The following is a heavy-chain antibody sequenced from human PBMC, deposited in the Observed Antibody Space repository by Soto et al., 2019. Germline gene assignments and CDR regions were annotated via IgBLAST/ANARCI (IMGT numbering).Heavy chain of an antibody. CDR1: GYTFTSYY. J-gene: IGHJ6*02. V-gene: IGHV1-46*01. CDR2: INPSGGST. D-gene: IGHD7-27*01. CDR3: ARDGGRANWDHYYGMDV. Sequence: QVQLVQSGAEVKKPGASVKVSCKASGYTFTSYYMHWVRQAPGQGLEWMGIINPSGGSTSYAQKFQGRVTMTRDTSTSTVYMELSSLRSEDTDVYYCARDGGRANWDHYYGMDVWGQGTTVTVSS.